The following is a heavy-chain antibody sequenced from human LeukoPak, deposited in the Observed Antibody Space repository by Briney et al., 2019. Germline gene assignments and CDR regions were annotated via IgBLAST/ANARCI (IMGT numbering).Heavy chain of an antibody. V-gene: IGHV3-23*01. Sequence: GGSLRLSCAASGFSFSSYSMNWVRQTPGKGLEWVSAISGSGGSTYYADSVKGRFTISRDNSKNTLYLQMNSLRAEDTAVYYCAKLTYYYDSSDQRRAFDIWGQGTMVTVSS. CDR3: AKLTYYYDSSDQRRAFDI. CDR2: ISGSGGST. CDR1: GFSFSSYS. J-gene: IGHJ3*02. D-gene: IGHD3-22*01.